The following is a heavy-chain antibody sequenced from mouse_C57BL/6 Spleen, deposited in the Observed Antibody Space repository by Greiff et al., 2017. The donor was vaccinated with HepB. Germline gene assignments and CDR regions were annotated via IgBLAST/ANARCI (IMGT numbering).Heavy chain of an antibody. D-gene: IGHD1-1*01. Sequence: VKLVESGPGLVAPSQSLSITCTVSGFSLTSYAISWVRQPPGKGLEWLGVIWTGGGTNYNSALKSRLSISKDNSKSQVFLKMNSLQTDDTARYYCARIYYYGSSPNWYFDVWGTGTTVTVSS. CDR1: GFSLTSYA. CDR3: ARIYYYGSSPNWYFDV. CDR2: IWTGGGT. V-gene: IGHV2-9-1*01. J-gene: IGHJ1*03.